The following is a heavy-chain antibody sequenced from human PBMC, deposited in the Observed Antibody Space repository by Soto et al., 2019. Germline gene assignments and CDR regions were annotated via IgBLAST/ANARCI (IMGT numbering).Heavy chain of an antibody. Sequence: DVQLLESGGAWVQPGGSLRLSCAASGFTFSSYAMSWVRQAPGKGLEWVSTVSGSGGNTYYADSVKRRFTISRDSRDNYDNTLYLQIIGLSAEGMAIYCCANGPHSSGGYYFDYWGQGTLVTVSS. CDR1: GFTFSSYA. V-gene: IGHV3-23*01. CDR3: ANGPHSSGGYYFDY. J-gene: IGHJ4*02. CDR2: VSGSGGNT. D-gene: IGHD6-19*01.